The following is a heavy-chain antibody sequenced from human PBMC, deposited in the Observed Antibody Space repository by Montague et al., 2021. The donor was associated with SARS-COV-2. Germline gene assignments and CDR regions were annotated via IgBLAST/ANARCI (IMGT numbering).Heavy chain of an antibody. CDR1: GGSISSYY. J-gene: IGHJ6*02. Sequence: SETLSLTCTVSGGSISSYYWSWIRQPPGKGLEWIGYIYYSGSTNYNPSLNSRVTISVDTSKNQFSLKLSSVTAADTAVYYCAREESGFDYYYGMDVWGQGTTVTVSS. V-gene: IGHV4-59*01. CDR2: IYYSGST. D-gene: IGHD3-3*01. CDR3: AREESGFDYYYGMDV.